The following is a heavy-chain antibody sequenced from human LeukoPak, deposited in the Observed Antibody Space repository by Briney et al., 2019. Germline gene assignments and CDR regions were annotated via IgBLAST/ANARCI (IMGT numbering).Heavy chain of an antibody. D-gene: IGHD3-22*01. CDR2: SDYSGST. Sequence: SESLSLTCTVSGGPISSTIYYWGWIRQPPGKGLEWIGSSDYSGSTYYNPSVKSRVTISVDTSKNQFSLNLSSVTAADTAVYYCARTITVIRRYFDFWGQGTLVTVSS. V-gene: IGHV4-39*01. CDR1: GGPISSTIYY. J-gene: IGHJ4*02. CDR3: ARTITVIRRYFDF.